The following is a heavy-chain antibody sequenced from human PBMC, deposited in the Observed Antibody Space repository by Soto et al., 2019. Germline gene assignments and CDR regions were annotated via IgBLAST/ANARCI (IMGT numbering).Heavy chain of an antibody. CDR1: GFSLSTRDVG. D-gene: IGHD3-16*01. Sequence: QITLNESGPTLVKPTQTLTLTCTFSGFSLSTRDVGVGWIRQPPGEALEWLGVVYWDDDKTYSPSLKSRLTIPQDTSKNQVVLRMTKVDPVDTATYYCAHCRGGVASFWGQGTLVTVSS. CDR3: AHCRGGVASF. V-gene: IGHV2-5*02. J-gene: IGHJ4*02. CDR2: VYWDDDK.